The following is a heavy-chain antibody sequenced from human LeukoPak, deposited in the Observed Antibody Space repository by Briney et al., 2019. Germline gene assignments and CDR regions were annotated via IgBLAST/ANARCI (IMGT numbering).Heavy chain of an antibody. J-gene: IGHJ4*02. Sequence: KPSETLSLTCTVSGGSINSSSYYWGWVRQPPGKGLEWFGSIYYSGSTYYHPSLKSRITISVDKSKNPFSLKLSSVTAADTAVYYCATRGGSGWYEGWGQGTPVTVSS. V-gene: IGHV4-39*01. CDR2: IYYSGST. CDR3: ATRGGSGWYEG. CDR1: GGSINSSSYY. D-gene: IGHD6-19*01.